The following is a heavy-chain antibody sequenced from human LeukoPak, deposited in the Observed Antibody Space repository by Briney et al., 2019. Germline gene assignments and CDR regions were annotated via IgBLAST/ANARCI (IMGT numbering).Heavy chain of an antibody. D-gene: IGHD5-18*01. V-gene: IGHV1-69*05. Sequence: SVKVSCKASGGTFSSYAISWVRQAPGQGLEWMGGIIPIFGTANYAQKFQGRVTITTDESTSTAYMELGSLRSEDTAVYYCAGDPSPPSYGSPIFDYWGQGTLVTVSS. CDR3: AGDPSPPSYGSPIFDY. CDR2: IIPIFGTA. J-gene: IGHJ4*02. CDR1: GGTFSSYA.